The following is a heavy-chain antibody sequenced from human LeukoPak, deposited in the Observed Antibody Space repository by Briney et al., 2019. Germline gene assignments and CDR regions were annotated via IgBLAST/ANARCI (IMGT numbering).Heavy chain of an antibody. CDR3: YSIAARRFDY. D-gene: IGHD6-6*01. J-gene: IGHJ4*02. V-gene: IGHV5-51*01. CDR2: IYPGDSDS. Sequence: GESLKISCKGSGYSFTSYWIGWVRQMTGKGLEWMGIIYPGDSDSRYSPSFQGQVTISADKSISTAYLQWSSLKASDTAMYYCYSIAARRFDYWGQGILVTVSS. CDR1: GYSFTSYW.